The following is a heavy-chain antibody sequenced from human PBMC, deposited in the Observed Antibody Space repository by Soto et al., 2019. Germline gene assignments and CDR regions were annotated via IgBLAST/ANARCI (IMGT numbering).Heavy chain of an antibody. D-gene: IGHD1-1*01. V-gene: IGHV4-61*08. CDR2: IHYSRTT. CDR1: GGSVFSGAFY. J-gene: IGHJ4*02. CDR3: ARGEKDWRDY. Sequence: QVQLHESGPGLVKVSETLSLTCTISGGSVFSGAFYWSWIRQPPGKGLEWIGYIHYSRTTNYNPSLKSRVAITVDTSKTQFSLTLTSVTAADAAVYYCARGEKDWRDYWGQGTLVTVSS.